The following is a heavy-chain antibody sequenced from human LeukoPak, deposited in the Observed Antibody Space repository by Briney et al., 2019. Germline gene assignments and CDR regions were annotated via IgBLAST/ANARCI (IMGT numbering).Heavy chain of an antibody. CDR3: ARVSDIVVVYAYYYGMDV. J-gene: IGHJ6*02. D-gene: IGHD2-2*01. Sequence: SVKVSCKASGGTFSSYAISWVRQAPGQGLEWMGGIIPIFGTANYAQRFQGRVTITADESTSTAYMELSSMRSEDTAVYYCARVSDIVVVYAYYYGMDVWGQGTTVTVSS. CDR1: GGTFSSYA. CDR2: IIPIFGTA. V-gene: IGHV1-69*13.